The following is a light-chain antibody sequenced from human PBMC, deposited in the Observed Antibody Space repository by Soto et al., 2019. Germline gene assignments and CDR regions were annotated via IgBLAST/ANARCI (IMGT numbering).Light chain of an antibody. J-gene: IGKJ2*01. CDR1: QSISSY. CDR3: QQSYGTPYT. V-gene: IGKV1-39*01. CDR2: AAS. Sequence: DIQMTQSPSSLSASVGDRVTITCRASQSISSYLNWYQQKPGKAPKLLIYAASSLQSGVPSRVSGSGSETDFTLTISSLQPEDFATYFCQQSYGTPYTFGQGTKLEI.